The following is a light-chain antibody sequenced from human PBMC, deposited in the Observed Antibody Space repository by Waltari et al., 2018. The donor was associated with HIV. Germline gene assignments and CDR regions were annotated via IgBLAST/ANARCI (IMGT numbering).Light chain of an antibody. V-gene: IGLV3-10*01. Sequence: SYELTQPSSVSVSPGQAARITCSGDALPNKYAYWYQQKSCQAPVLVTYEDSERPSGIPGRFSGYSSGTMATLTISGAQVEDEADYYCYSTDSSGYPLFGGGTKLTVL. CDR3: YSTDSSGYPL. CDR2: EDS. J-gene: IGLJ2*01. CDR1: ALPNKY.